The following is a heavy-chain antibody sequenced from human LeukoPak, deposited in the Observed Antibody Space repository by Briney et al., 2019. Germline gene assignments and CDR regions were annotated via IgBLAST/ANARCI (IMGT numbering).Heavy chain of an antibody. V-gene: IGHV4-34*01. J-gene: IGHJ5*02. Sequence: LSCAASGFTVSSNYMSWIRQPPGKGLEWIGEINHSGSTNYNPSLKSRVTISVDTSKNQFSLKLSSVTAADTAVYYCARGGGLRRYCSSTSCPTGLNWFDPWGQGTLVTVSS. D-gene: IGHD2-2*01. CDR3: ARGGGLRRYCSSTSCPTGLNWFDP. CDR2: INHSGST. CDR1: GFTVSSNY.